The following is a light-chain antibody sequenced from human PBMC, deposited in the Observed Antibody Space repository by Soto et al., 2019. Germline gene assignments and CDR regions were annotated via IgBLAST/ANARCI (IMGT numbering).Light chain of an antibody. V-gene: IGLV2-14*03. CDR1: SSDVGGSNH. J-gene: IGLJ2*01. CDR3: RSYTTIRTVK. Sequence: QSALTQPASVSGSPGQSITISCTGTSSDVGGSNHVSWYQHHPDKAPRLMIYDVTNRPSGVSNRFSGSKSGNTASLTISGLQAEDEADYYCRSYTTIRTVKFGGGTKLTVL. CDR2: DVT.